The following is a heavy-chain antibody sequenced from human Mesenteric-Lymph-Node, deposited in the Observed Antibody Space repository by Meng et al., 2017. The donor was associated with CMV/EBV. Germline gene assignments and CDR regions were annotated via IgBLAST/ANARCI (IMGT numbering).Heavy chain of an antibody. J-gene: IGHJ4*02. D-gene: IGHD3-9*01. CDR3: ARGSSYDILTGYFDY. CDR1: GGSFSGYY. Sequence: VQLHQWGTGLLKPSGTLSVTCAVYGGSFSGYYWNWIRQSPEKGLEWIGEINHSGSTTYNPSFTSRIIISVDTSTNQISLNMSSVTAADTAVYYCARGSSYDILTGYFDYWGQGALVTSPQ. V-gene: IGHV4-34*01. CDR2: INHSGST.